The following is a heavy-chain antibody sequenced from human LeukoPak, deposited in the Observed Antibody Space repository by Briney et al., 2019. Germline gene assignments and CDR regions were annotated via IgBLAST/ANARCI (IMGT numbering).Heavy chain of an antibody. CDR1: SGSFSGYY. CDR3: ARGPGRWAIKYYYGMDV. CDR2: INHSGST. D-gene: IGHD5-24*01. Sequence: SETLSLTCAVYSGSFSGYYWSWIGQPQGKGLEWIGEINHSGSTSYNPSLKSRVTISVDTSKNQFSLKLSSVTAADTAVYYCARGPGRWAIKYYYGMDVWGQGSTVTVSS. J-gene: IGHJ6*02. V-gene: IGHV4-34*01.